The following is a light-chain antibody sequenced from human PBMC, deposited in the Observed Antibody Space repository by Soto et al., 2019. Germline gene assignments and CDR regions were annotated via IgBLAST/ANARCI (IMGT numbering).Light chain of an antibody. Sequence: DIRVTQSPSTLSASVGDRVTITCRASQSISSWLAWYQQKPGKAPKLLIYKASSLESGVPSRFSGSGSGTEFTLTISSLQPDDFATYYCQQYNSYSCTFGQGAKVDIK. CDR2: KAS. J-gene: IGKJ1*01. CDR3: QQYNSYSCT. V-gene: IGKV1-5*03. CDR1: QSISSW.